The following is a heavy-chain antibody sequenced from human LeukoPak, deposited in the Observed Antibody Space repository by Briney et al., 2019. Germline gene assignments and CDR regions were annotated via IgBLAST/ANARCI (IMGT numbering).Heavy chain of an antibody. CDR2: ISHGGNT. V-gene: IGHV4-34*01. CDR1: GGSLSGYY. D-gene: IGHD1-26*01. Sequence: SETLSLTCAVYGGSLSGYYWSWIRQPPGKGLEWIGEISHGGNTKFNPSLKSRVTISIDTSENQFSLKLTSMTAADTAVYYCAREGQSGSPLGVFDIWGQGTMVTVSS. CDR3: AREGQSGSPLGVFDI. J-gene: IGHJ3*02.